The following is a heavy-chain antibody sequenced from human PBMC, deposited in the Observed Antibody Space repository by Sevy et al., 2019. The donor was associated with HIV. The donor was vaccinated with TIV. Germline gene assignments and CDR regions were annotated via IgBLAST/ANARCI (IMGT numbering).Heavy chain of an antibody. CDR2: ISAYNGNT. D-gene: IGHD2-2*02. Sequence: ASVKVSCKASGYTFTSYGISWVRQAPGQGLEWMGWISAYNGNTNYAQKHQGRVTMTTDTSTSTAYMELRSLRSDDTAVYYCARLLLGYCSSTSCYTEDFDYWGQGTLVTVSS. J-gene: IGHJ4*02. CDR3: ARLLLGYCSSTSCYTEDFDY. CDR1: GYTFTSYG. V-gene: IGHV1-18*01.